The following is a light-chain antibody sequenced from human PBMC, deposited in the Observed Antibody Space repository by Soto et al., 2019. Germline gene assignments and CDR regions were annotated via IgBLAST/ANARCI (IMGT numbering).Light chain of an antibody. V-gene: IGLV2-14*01. CDR2: EVT. CDR3: SSYTRSSTYV. J-gene: IGLJ1*01. Sequence: QSALTQPASLSASPRQSIAISCSGTSSDVCAYDYVSWYQHHPGKAPKLIIYEVTYRPSAVSNRFSASKSGNTASLTIAGLQAEDEADYYCSSYTRSSTYVFGTGTKRTVL. CDR1: SSDVCAYDY.